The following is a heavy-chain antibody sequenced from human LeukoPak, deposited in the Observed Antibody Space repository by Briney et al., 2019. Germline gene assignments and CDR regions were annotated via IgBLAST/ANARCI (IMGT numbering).Heavy chain of an antibody. D-gene: IGHD3-10*01. CDR2: ISGSGGST. V-gene: IGHV3-23*01. Sequence: GGSLRLSCAASGFTFSSYAMSWVRQAPGKGLEWVSAISGSGGSTYYADSVKGRFTISGDNSKNTLYPQMNSLRAEDTAVYYCAKDVRGYYYYMDVWGKGTTVTVSS. CDR1: GFTFSSYA. CDR3: AKDVRGYYYYMDV. J-gene: IGHJ6*03.